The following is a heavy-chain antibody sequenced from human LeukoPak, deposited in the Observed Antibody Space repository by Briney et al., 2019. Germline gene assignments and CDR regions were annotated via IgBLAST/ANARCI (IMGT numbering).Heavy chain of an antibody. J-gene: IGHJ4*02. CDR1: GGSISSSSYY. D-gene: IGHD3-3*01. CDR2: IYYSGST. Sequence: SETLSLTCTVSGGSISSSSYYWGWIRQPPGKGLEWIGNIYYSGSTYDNPSLKSRVTISVDTSKNQFSLKLSSVTAADTGVYYCARHNYDFWSGFLGPVDYWGQGTLVTVSS. CDR3: ARHNYDFWSGFLGPVDY. V-gene: IGHV4-39*01.